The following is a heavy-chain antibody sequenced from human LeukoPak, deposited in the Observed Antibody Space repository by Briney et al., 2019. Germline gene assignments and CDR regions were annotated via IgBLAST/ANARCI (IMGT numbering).Heavy chain of an antibody. CDR2: IYYSGST. CDR1: GGSISSYY. J-gene: IGHJ3*02. Sequence: KPSETLSLTCTVSGGSISSYYWSWTRQPPGKGLEWIGYIYYSGSTNYNPSLKSRVTISVDTSKNQFSLKLSSVTAADTAVYYCARGARGSGSYRAFDIWGQGTMVTVSS. V-gene: IGHV4-59*12. CDR3: ARGARGSGSYRAFDI. D-gene: IGHD3-10*01.